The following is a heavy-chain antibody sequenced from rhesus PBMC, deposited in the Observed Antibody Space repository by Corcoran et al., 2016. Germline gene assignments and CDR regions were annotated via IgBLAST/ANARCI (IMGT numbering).Heavy chain of an antibody. J-gene: IGHJ4*01. D-gene: IGHD5-24*01. CDR2: IYGGSGSP. CDR1: GGSITTNS. CDR3: ARYSTVAVRYFDY. Sequence: QVQLQESGPGLVKPSETLSLTCAVSGGSITTNSWSWIRQCPGKGLEWIGNIYGGSGSPSYNSSLRSRVTISTDTSKNQFSLKLTSVPAADTAVYYCARYSTVAVRYFDYWGQGVLVTVSS. V-gene: IGHV4-147*01.